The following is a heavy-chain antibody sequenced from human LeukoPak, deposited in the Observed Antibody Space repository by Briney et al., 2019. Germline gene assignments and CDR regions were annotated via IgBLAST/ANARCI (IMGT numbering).Heavy chain of an antibody. V-gene: IGHV5-51*01. J-gene: IGHJ6*02. CDR2: IYSCDSDT. CDR3: ARQGSGTIVHYYGMDV. Sequence: GESLKISCKGSGYSFTSYWIGWVPQIPGKGLEWMGIIYSCDSDTRYNPSFQGQVTLSADKSISTAYLQWSSLEASDTAMYYCARQGSGTIVHYYGMDVWGQGTTVTVSS. D-gene: IGHD2-2*01. CDR1: GYSFTSYW.